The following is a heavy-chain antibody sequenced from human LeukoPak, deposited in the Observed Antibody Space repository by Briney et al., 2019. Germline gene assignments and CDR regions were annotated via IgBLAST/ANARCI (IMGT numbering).Heavy chain of an antibody. Sequence: GGSLTLSCAVSGFTFSGYSMIWVRQAPGKGLVWVSSISSSGSFIYYAYSVKGRFTISRDNAKNSLYLQMNSLRAEDTALYYCARDFRAVAGTGYYWGQGNLVTLSS. CDR1: GFTFSGYS. D-gene: IGHD6-19*01. J-gene: IGHJ4*02. V-gene: IGHV3-21*01. CDR2: ISSSGSFI. CDR3: ARDFRAVAGTGYY.